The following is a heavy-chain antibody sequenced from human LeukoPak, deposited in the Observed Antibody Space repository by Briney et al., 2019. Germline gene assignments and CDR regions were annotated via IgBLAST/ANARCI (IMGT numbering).Heavy chain of an antibody. CDR3: ARDSSGSAFDY. Sequence: SETLSLTCAVSGGSISSSNWWSWVRQPPGKGLEWIGEIYHSGSTKYNPSLKSRVTISVDKSKNQLSLKLSSVTAADTAVYYCARDSSGSAFDYWGQGTLVTVSS. D-gene: IGHD6-19*01. CDR1: GGSISSSNW. J-gene: IGHJ4*02. CDR2: IYHSGST. V-gene: IGHV4-4*02.